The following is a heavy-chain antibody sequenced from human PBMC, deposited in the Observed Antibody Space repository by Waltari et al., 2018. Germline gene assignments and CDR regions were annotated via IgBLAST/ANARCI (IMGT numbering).Heavy chain of an antibody. V-gene: IGHV1-18*01. Sequence: QVLLMQSAVDLQKPGASVRVSCRASGSIFSNYGVIWVRQAPGQRLEWMGWISAYTSVSKLTEKFQGRLTLTTDTSTGTAYMDLASLTSDDTAVYYCARVGRLSTGAVDFWGPGTRVIVSS. CDR3: ARVGRLSTGAVDF. CDR2: ISAYTSVS. CDR1: GSIFSNYG. D-gene: IGHD1-26*01. J-gene: IGHJ4*02.